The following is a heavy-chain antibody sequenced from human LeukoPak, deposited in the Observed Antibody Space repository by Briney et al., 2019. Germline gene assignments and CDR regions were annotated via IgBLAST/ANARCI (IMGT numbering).Heavy chain of an antibody. CDR2: IYTSGYT. Sequence: SETLLLTCSASGGSVRSKYWSWIRQTAGKGLEWIGRIYTSGYTNYNPSLKNRVSMSVDTSKNQFSLKLNSLTAADTAVYYCARGEHSADYWGPGALVTVSS. J-gene: IGHJ4*02. V-gene: IGHV4-4*07. CDR3: ARGEHSADY. CDR1: GGSVRSKY. D-gene: IGHD1/OR15-1a*01.